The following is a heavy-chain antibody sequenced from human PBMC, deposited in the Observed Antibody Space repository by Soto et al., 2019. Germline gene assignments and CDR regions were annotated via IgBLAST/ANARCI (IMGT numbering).Heavy chain of an antibody. CDR1: GGSISGHY. J-gene: IGHJ4*02. V-gene: IGHV4-59*11. CDR3: ARVGRTGWSPHX. Sequence: SETLSLTCSVSGGSISGHYWTWIRQSPGKGLEWIGYIFYSGSTNYNPSLKSRVAISVDTSKNQFSLKMSSVTAADTAVYYCARVGRTGWSPHXWGRGTLVTISX. CDR2: IFYSGST. D-gene: IGHD6-19*01.